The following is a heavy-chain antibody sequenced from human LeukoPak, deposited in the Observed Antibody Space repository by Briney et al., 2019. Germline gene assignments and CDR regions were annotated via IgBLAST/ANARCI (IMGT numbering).Heavy chain of an antibody. CDR3: ARRQWLRGYYFDY. J-gene: IGHJ4*02. CDR2: INHSGST. V-gene: IGHV4-34*01. Sequence: SETLSLTCAVYGGSFSGYYWSWIRQPPGKGLEWIGEINHSGSTNYNPSLKSRVTISVDTSKNQFSLKLSSVTAADTAVYYCARRQWLRGYYFDYWGQGTLVTVSS. D-gene: IGHD6-19*01. CDR1: GGSFSGYY.